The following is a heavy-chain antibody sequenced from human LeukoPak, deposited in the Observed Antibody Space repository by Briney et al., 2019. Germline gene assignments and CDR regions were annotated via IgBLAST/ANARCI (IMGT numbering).Heavy chain of an antibody. CDR2: VIPIFGTA. CDR3: ARLNFFGTYYFDY. CDR1: GGTFSSYA. V-gene: IGHV1-69*05. J-gene: IGHJ4*02. D-gene: IGHD3-10*01. Sequence: ASVKVSCKASGGTFSSYAISWVRQAPGQGLEWMGGVIPIFGTANYAQKFQGRVTITTDESTSTAYMELSSLRSEDTAVYYCARLNFFGTYYFDYWGQGTLVTVSS.